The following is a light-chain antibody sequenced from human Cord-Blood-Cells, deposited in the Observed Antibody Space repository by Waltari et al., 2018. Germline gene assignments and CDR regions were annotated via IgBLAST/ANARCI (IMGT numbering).Light chain of an antibody. Sequence: QSALTQPASVSGSPGQSITLACPGTSSDVGGYNYVSGYQPHPGKAPKLMIYDVSNRPSGVSNRFTGSKSGNTASLTISGLQAENEADYYCSSYTSSSPGVFGGGTKLTVL. V-gene: IGLV2-14*01. CDR1: SSDVGGYNY. CDR2: DVS. J-gene: IGLJ3*02. CDR3: SSYTSSSPGV.